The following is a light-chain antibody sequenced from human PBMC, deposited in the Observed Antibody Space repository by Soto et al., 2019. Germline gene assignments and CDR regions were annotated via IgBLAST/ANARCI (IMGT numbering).Light chain of an antibody. Sequence: DIQMTQSPSSLSASVGDRVTVTCRASQSISNHLNWYQQKPGKAPKLLIYAASSLQSGVPSRFSGSGSGTDFTLTISSLQPEDFATYYCQQSYSSVMYTFGQGTKLDIK. V-gene: IGKV1-39*01. CDR1: QSISNH. CDR2: AAS. J-gene: IGKJ2*01. CDR3: QQSYSSVMYT.